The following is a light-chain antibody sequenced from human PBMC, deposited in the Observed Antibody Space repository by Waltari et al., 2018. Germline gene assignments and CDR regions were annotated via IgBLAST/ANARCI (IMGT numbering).Light chain of an antibody. V-gene: IGLV2-14*03. J-gene: IGLJ3*02. CDR2: DVN. CDR1: SRDIGASSF. CDR3: SAYTYSSPFAWA. Sequence: SALTQPASVSGSPGQSITLSCTGTSRDIGASSFFPWYQQHPGKAPNLIIFDVNKRPSGISDRFSGSKSGNTASLTISRLQTGDEADYFCSAYTYSSPFAWAFGGGTKVTVL.